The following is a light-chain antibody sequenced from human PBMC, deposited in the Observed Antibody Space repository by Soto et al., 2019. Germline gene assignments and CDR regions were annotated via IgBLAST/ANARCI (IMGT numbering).Light chain of an antibody. CDR3: QQYDTSIWAYT. V-gene: IGKV3-20*01. J-gene: IGKJ2*01. Sequence: EVVLTQSPVPLSLSPGERATLSCRASQSVSSSYLAWYQQKPGQAPRLLIYGASSRATGIPDRFSGSGSGTDFTLTISRLEPEDFEVYYCQQYDTSIWAYTFGQGTKLEIK. CDR1: QSVSSSY. CDR2: GAS.